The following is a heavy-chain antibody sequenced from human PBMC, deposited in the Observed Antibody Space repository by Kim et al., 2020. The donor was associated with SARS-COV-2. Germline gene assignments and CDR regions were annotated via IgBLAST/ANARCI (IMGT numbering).Heavy chain of an antibody. CDR1: GFTFSSYS. Sequence: GGSLRLSCAASGFTFSSYSMNWVRQAPGKGLEWVSSISSSSSYIYYADSVKGRFTISRDNAKNSLYLQMNSLRAEDTAVYYCARDQPGDARYYYGMDVWGQGTTVTVSS. D-gene: IGHD7-27*01. J-gene: IGHJ6*02. CDR2: ISSSSSYI. CDR3: ARDQPGDARYYYGMDV. V-gene: IGHV3-21*01.